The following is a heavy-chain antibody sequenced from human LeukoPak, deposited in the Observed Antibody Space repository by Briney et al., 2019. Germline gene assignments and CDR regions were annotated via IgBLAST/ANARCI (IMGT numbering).Heavy chain of an antibody. D-gene: IGHD3-9*01. J-gene: IGHJ6*02. CDR1: GFTFDNYA. Sequence: GGSLRLSCAASGFTFDNYAMHWVRQAPGKGLEWVSGISWNSGSIGYADSVKGRFTISRDNAKNSLYLQMNSLRAEDTALYYCAKDQYFDWSQPYGMDVWGQGTTVTVSS. CDR3: AKDQYFDWSQPYGMDV. CDR2: ISWNSGSI. V-gene: IGHV3-9*01.